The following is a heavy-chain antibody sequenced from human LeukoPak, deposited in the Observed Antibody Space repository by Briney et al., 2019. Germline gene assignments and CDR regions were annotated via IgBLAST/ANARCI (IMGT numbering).Heavy chain of an antibody. CDR2: VYFSGST. CDR3: ARGYGRQTNSGMDV. V-gene: IGHV4-59*01. CDR1: GGSIYGFY. D-gene: IGHD5-18*01. Sequence: PSETVSLTCTVSGGSIYGFYWSWIRQSPEKGLEWIGYVYFSGSTNYNPSLESRVTISIDTSKNQFSLKLSSVTTADTAVYYCARGYGRQTNSGMDVWGKGTMVTVSA. J-gene: IGHJ6*04.